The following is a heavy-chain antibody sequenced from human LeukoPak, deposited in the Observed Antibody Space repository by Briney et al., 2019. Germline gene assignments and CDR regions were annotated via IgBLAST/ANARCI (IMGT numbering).Heavy chain of an antibody. V-gene: IGHV3-30-3*01. CDR1: GFTFSSYA. D-gene: IGHD6-6*01. J-gene: IGHJ6*03. CDR2: ISYDGSNK. CDR3: AKGDSSSSFVPLFYCYMDV. Sequence: PGGSLRLSCAASGFTFSSYAMHWVRQAPGKGLEWVAVISYDGSNKYYADSVKGRFTISRDNSKNTLYLQMNSLRAEDTAVYYCAKGDSSSSFVPLFYCYMDVWGKGTSVTVSS.